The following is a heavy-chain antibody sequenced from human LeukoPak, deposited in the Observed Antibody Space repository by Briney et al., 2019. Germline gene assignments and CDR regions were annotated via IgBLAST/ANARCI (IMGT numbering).Heavy chain of an antibody. CDR1: GGSISTYY. D-gene: IGHD2-15*01. V-gene: IGHV4-59*01. CDR2: IYRSGST. Sequence: PSETLSLTCTVSGGSISTYYWSWIRQPPGKGLEWIGYIYRSGSTEYTPSLKSRVTISVDTSKDQFSLRLSSVTAADTAVYYCARLAGGSVLLFASNYMDVWGKGTTVIASS. CDR3: ARLAGGSVLLFASNYMDV. J-gene: IGHJ6*03.